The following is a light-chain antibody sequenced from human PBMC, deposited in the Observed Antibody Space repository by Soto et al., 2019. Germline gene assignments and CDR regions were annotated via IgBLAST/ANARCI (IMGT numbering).Light chain of an antibody. Sequence: DIQITQSPSSLSASVGDTVIISCRASQSISIYSNWYQQKPGTAPRLLIYSASIRQSGVPSRFSGSGSGTDFTLTISGLQPGDFATYYCQQSFSALITFGQGTRLEIK. CDR2: SAS. V-gene: IGKV1-39*01. J-gene: IGKJ5*01. CDR1: QSISIY. CDR3: QQSFSALIT.